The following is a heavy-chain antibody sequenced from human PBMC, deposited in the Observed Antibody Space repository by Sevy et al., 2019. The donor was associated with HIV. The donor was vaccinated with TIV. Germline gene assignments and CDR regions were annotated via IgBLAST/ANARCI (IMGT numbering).Heavy chain of an antibody. CDR3: ASELGPCISPAFDI. CDR1: GYSFTGHF. V-gene: IGHV1-2*02. J-gene: IGHJ3*02. Sequence: ASVKVSCKASGYSFTGHFIHWVRQAPGQGLEWMGWINPNNGGTYYAQKFQGRVSMFRDTSSSTAYMDLSGLTSDDMATYYCASELGPCISPAFDIWGQGTMVTVSS. D-gene: IGHD2-15*01. CDR2: INPNNGGT.